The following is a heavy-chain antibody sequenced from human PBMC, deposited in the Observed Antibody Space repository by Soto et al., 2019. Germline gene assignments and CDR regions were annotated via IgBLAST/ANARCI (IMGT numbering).Heavy chain of an antibody. D-gene: IGHD3-16*02. Sequence: QVQLVQSGAEVKKPGASVKVSCKASGYSFTSYGITWVRQAPGQGLEWMGWISAYNGDTNYAQKFQGRITMTTDAPTRAAYMDLRSLGFDDTALYYCARDRDYVWGSYRHTSDYWGQGTLLTVSS. V-gene: IGHV1-18*01. CDR2: ISAYNGDT. CDR1: GYSFTSYG. CDR3: ARDRDYVWGSYRHTSDY. J-gene: IGHJ4*02.